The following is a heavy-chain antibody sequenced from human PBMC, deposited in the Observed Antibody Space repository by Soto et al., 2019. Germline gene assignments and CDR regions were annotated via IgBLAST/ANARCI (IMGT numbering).Heavy chain of an antibody. CDR1: GGTFSSYT. Sequence: GASVKVSCKASGGTFSSYTISWVRQAPGQGLEWMGRIIPILGIANYAQKFQGRVTITADKSTSTAYMELSSLRSEDTAVYYCARGTAAGTIRFDPWGQGTLVTVSS. D-gene: IGHD6-13*01. CDR3: ARGTAAGTIRFDP. V-gene: IGHV1-69*02. CDR2: IIPILGIA. J-gene: IGHJ5*02.